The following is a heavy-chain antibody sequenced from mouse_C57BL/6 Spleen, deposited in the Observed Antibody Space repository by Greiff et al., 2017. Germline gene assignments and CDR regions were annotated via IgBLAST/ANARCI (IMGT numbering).Heavy chain of an antibody. CDR2: INPSTGGT. CDR3: ARSYGSSFYWYFDV. D-gene: IGHD1-1*01. Sequence: VQLKQSGPELVKPGASVKISCKASGYSFTGYYMHWVKQSSEKSLEWIGEINPSTGGTSYNQKFKGKATLTVDKSSSTAYMQLKSLTSEDSAVYYCARSYGSSFYWYFDVWGTGTTVTVSS. CDR1: GYSFTGYY. J-gene: IGHJ1*03. V-gene: IGHV1-43*01.